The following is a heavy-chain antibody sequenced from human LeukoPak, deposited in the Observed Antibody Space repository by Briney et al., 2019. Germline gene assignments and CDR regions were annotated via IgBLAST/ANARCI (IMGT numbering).Heavy chain of an antibody. J-gene: IGHJ4*02. D-gene: IGHD5-24*01. V-gene: IGHV3-30*04. CDR1: GFTFSSYA. Sequence: PGRSLRLSCAASGFTFSSYAMRWVRQAPGKGLEWVAVISYDGSNKYYADSVKGRFTISRDNSKNTLYLQMNSLRAEDTAVYYCASRDGYDYWGQGTLVTVSS. CDR2: ISYDGSNK. CDR3: ASRDGYDY.